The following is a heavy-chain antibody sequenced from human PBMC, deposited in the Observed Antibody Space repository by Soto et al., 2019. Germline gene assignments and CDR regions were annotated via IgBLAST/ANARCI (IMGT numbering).Heavy chain of an antibody. D-gene: IGHD3-3*01. V-gene: IGHV1-2*02. CDR1: GYTFTGYY. J-gene: IGHJ4*02. Sequence: ALVKVSCKASGYTFTGYYMHWVRQAPGQGLEWMGWINPNSGGTNYAQKFQGRVTMTRDTSISTAYMELSRLRSDDTAVYYCARASTIFGVVIPFDYWGQGTLVTVSS. CDR2: INPNSGGT. CDR3: ARASTIFGVVIPFDY.